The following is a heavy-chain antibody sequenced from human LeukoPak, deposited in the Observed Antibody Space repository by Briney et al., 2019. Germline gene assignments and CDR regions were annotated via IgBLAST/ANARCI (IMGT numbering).Heavy chain of an antibody. J-gene: IGHJ4*02. V-gene: IGHV4-39*01. Sequence: SETLSLTCTVSGGSISSNYYWGWIRQPPGKGLEWIGTIYYSGSTYYNPSLESRVTISIDTSKNQFSLKLNSVTAADTAVYYCARVLPQWLARYYFDYWGQGSLVTVSS. CDR3: ARVLPQWLARYYFDY. D-gene: IGHD6-19*01. CDR1: GGSISSNYY. CDR2: IYYSGST.